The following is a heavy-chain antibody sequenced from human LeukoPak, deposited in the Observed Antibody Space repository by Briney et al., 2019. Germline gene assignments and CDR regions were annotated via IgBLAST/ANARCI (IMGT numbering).Heavy chain of an antibody. CDR2: ISGSGGST. V-gene: IGHV3-23*01. CDR3: AKRALLGFGELYYFDY. Sequence: PGGSLRLSCAASGFTVSSNYMSWVRQAPGKGLEWVSAISGSGGSTYYADSVKGRFTISRDNSKNTLYLQMNSLRAGDTAVYYCAKRALLGFGELYYFDYWGQGTLVTVSS. CDR1: GFTVSSNY. J-gene: IGHJ4*02. D-gene: IGHD3-10*01.